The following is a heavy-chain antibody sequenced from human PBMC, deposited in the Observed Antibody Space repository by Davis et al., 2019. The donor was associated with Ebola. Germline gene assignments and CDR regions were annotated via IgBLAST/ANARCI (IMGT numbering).Heavy chain of an antibody. CDR3: ARVLAVAYYGMDV. D-gene: IGHD6-19*01. CDR1: GGTFSSYA. Sequence: AASVKVSCKASGGTFSSYAISWVRQAPGQGLEWMGIINPSGGSTSYAQKFQGRVTMTRDTSTSTVYMELSSLRSEDTAVYYCARVLAVAYYGMDVWGQGTTVTVSS. V-gene: IGHV1-46*01. J-gene: IGHJ6*02. CDR2: INPSGGST.